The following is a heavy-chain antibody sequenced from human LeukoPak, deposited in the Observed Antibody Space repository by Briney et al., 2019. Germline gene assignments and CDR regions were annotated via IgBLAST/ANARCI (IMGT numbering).Heavy chain of an antibody. CDR3: ARGMVATVGYDY. V-gene: IGHV1-2*02. D-gene: IGHD4-23*01. CDR2: INPNSGGT. CDR1: GYTFTGYY. Sequence: ASVKVSCRASGYTFTGYYMHWVRQPPGQGLEWMGWINPNSGGTNYAQKYQGRATKSRDTSISTDYMEMSRLRSDDTAVYYCARGMVATVGYDYWGQGTLVTVSS. J-gene: IGHJ4*02.